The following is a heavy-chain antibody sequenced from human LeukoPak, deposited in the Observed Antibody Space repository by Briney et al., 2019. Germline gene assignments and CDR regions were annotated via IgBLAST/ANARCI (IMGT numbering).Heavy chain of an antibody. CDR2: ISAYNGNT. V-gene: IGHV1-18*01. CDR3: ARGIQLWFHYYYYGMDV. CDR1: GYTFTSYG. J-gene: IGHJ6*02. D-gene: IGHD5-18*01. Sequence: ASVTVSCTASGYTFTSYGISWVRQAPGQGLEWMGWISAYNGNTNYAQKLQGRVTMTTDTSTSTAYMELRSLRSDDTAVYYCARGIQLWFHYYYYGMDVWGQGTTVTVSS.